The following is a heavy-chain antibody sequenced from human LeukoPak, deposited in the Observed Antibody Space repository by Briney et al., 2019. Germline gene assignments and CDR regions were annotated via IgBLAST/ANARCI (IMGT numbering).Heavy chain of an antibody. D-gene: IGHD4-17*01. CDR1: GFTFSSYS. Sequence: GGSLRLSCAASGFTFSSYSMNWVRQAPGKGLEWVSSISSSSSYIYYADSVKGRFTISRDNAKNSLCLQMNSLRAEDTAVYYCARSRTTVTTFFDYWGQGTLVTVSS. CDR2: ISSSSSYI. V-gene: IGHV3-21*01. CDR3: ARSRTTVTTFFDY. J-gene: IGHJ4*02.